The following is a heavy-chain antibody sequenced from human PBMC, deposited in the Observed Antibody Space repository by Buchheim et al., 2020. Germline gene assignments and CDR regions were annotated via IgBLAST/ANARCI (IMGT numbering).Heavy chain of an antibody. V-gene: IGHV1-46*01. CDR2: INPSGGST. D-gene: IGHD6-19*01. J-gene: IGHJ6*02. CDR3: ARDPATDSSGWSMDV. CDR1: GYSFTSYY. Sequence: QVQLVQSGAEVKKPGASVKVSCKASGYSFTSYYVHWVRQAPGQGLEWMGIINPSGGSTSYAQKFQGRVTMTRDTSTSTVYMELSSLRSDDTAVYYCARDPATDSSGWSMDVWGQGTT.